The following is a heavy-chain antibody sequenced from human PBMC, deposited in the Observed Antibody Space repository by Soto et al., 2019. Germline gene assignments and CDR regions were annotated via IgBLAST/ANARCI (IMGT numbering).Heavy chain of an antibody. V-gene: IGHV4-31*03. CDR1: GGSISSGGYY. Sequence: TLSLTCTVSGGSISSGGYYWSWIRPHPGKGLEWIGYIYYSGSTYYNPSLKSRVTISVDTSKNQFSLKLSSVTAADTAVYYCARDQRDGYGDHTGSFDPWGQGTLVTVSS. J-gene: IGHJ5*02. CDR2: IYYSGST. D-gene: IGHD4-17*01. CDR3: ARDQRDGYGDHTGSFDP.